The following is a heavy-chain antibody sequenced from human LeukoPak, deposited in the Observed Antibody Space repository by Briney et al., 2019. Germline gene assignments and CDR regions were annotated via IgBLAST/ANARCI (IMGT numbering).Heavy chain of an antibody. D-gene: IGHD4-17*01. CDR3: ARDAESDTGDFLYFDY. Sequence: SETLSLTCTVSGDSITSNSFYWGWIRQPPGQGLEWIGSVYYSGSSYSNPSLKSRVTISVDTPKNQFSLKVTSVTAADTAVYYCARDAESDTGDFLYFDYWGQGTLVTVSS. J-gene: IGHJ4*02. CDR1: GDSITSNSFY. V-gene: IGHV4-39*07. CDR2: VYYSGSS.